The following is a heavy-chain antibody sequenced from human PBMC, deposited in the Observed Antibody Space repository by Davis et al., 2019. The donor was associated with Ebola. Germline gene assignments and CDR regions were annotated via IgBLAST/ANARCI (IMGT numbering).Heavy chain of an antibody. CDR1: GYTFTSYG. V-gene: IGHV1-18*01. CDR2: ISAYNGNT. D-gene: IGHD3-10*01. Sequence: ASVKVSCKASGYTFTSYGISWVRQAPGQGLEWMGWISAYNGNTNYAQKLQGRVTMTTDTSTSTAYMELRSLRSEDTAVYYCARAGHITKVRGVLIAAYFGLDVWGQGTTITVSS. CDR3: ARAGHITKVRGVLIAAYFGLDV. J-gene: IGHJ6*02.